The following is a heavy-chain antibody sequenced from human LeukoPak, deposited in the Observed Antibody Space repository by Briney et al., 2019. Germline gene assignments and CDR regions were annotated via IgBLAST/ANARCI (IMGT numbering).Heavy chain of an antibody. D-gene: IGHD5/OR15-5a*01. Sequence: GGSLRLSCAVSGLTFSDYYMSWTRQAPGKGPELVSYISPSGSSIFYVDSVKGRFTISRDNAKNSLYLQMNSLRGEDTAVYYCVRGDLRLPRSTPDCWGQGTLVTVSS. V-gene: IGHV3-11*04. CDR1: GLTFSDYY. CDR2: ISPSGSSI. J-gene: IGHJ4*02. CDR3: VRGDLRLPRSTPDC.